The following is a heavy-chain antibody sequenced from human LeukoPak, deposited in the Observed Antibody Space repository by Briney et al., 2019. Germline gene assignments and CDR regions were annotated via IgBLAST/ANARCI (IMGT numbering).Heavy chain of an antibody. D-gene: IGHD3-10*01. CDR1: GGSISSGGYS. V-gene: IGHV4-30-2*01. CDR2: IYHSGST. CDR3: ARVFFRAIDV. Sequence: SETLSLTCAVSGGSISSGGYSWSWIRQPPGKGLEWIGYIYHSGSTYYNPSLKSRVTISVDTSKNQFSLKLSSVTAADTAVYYCARVFFRAIDVWGQGTTVTVSS. J-gene: IGHJ6*02.